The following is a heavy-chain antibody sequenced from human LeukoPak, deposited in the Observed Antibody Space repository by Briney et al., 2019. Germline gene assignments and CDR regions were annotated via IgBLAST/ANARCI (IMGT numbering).Heavy chain of an antibody. Sequence: GSPRLSSAASRFTFSSYSMNWVRQAPGKGLERVSYISSSSSTIYYADSVKGRFTISRDNAKNSLYLKMNSLRVEDTAVYYCARDGIYMDVWGKGTTVTIS. CDR1: RFTFSSYS. CDR3: ARDGIYMDV. J-gene: IGHJ6*03. D-gene: IGHD1-26*01. CDR2: ISSSSSTI. V-gene: IGHV3-48*01.